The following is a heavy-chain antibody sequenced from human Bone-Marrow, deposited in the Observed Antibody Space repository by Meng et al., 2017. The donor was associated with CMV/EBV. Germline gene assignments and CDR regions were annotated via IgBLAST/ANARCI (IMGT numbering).Heavy chain of an antibody. Sequence: GESLKIPWAASGCTFSSYSMNWVRQAPGKGLEWVSYISSSSSTIYYADSVKGRFTISRDNAKNSLYLQMNSLRAEDTAVYYCARAPERNTGHSTLGMDVWGQGTTVTVSS. CDR2: ISSSSSTI. CDR1: GCTFSSYS. V-gene: IGHV3-48*04. D-gene: IGHD1-1*01. J-gene: IGHJ6*02. CDR3: ARAPERNTGHSTLGMDV.